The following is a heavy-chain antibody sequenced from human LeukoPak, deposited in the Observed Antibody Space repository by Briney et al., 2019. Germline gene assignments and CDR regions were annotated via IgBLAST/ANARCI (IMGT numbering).Heavy chain of an antibody. D-gene: IGHD1-1*01. CDR1: GASISSYY. J-gene: IGHJ4*02. CDR3: ARHYWSHPFDY. V-gene: IGHV4-59*08. CDR2: ISNSGST. Sequence: SETLSLTCSVSGASISSYYWSWMRQPPGKGLEWIGYISNSGSTNYNPSLKSRVTISVDTSKNQFSLNLNSMTAADTAVYFCARHYWSHPFDYWGQATLVTVSS.